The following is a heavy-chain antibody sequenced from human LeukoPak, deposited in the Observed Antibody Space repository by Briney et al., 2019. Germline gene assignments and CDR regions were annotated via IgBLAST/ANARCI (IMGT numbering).Heavy chain of an antibody. Sequence: PSETLSLTCTVSGGSLSSYYWSWIRQPAGKGLEWIGRIYTSGSTNYNPSLKSRVTMSVDTSKNQFSLKLSSVTAADTAVYYCAASRKHYYDSSGYSYWGQGTLVTVSS. CDR3: AASRKHYYDSSGYSY. CDR2: IYTSGST. V-gene: IGHV4-4*07. CDR1: GGSLSSYY. J-gene: IGHJ4*02. D-gene: IGHD3-22*01.